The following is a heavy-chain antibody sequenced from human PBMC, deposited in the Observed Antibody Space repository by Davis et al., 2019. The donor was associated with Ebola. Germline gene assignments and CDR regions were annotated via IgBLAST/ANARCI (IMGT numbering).Heavy chain of an antibody. J-gene: IGHJ3*02. CDR2: IKSKADGGTT. D-gene: IGHD3-3*01. CDR1: GLTLSDAW. CDR3: LTEPSHTRGRFLDSGTFNI. Sequence: ETLSLTCAASGLTLSDAWMTWVRQAPGKGLEWVGRIKSKADGGTTDYAAPLKGRLNISRDDSKNKLFLRIDSLKTEDTAVYYCLTEPSHTRGRFLDSGTFNIWGQGTVVTVSS. V-gene: IGHV3-15*01.